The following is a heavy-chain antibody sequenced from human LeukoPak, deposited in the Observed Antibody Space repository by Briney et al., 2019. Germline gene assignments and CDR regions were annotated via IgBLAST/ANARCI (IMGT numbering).Heavy chain of an antibody. CDR2: IIPILGIA. D-gene: IGHD5-12*01. J-gene: IGHJ3*02. Sequence: GSSVKVSCKASGGTFISYAISWVRQAPGQGLEWMGRIIPILGIANYAQKFQGRVTITADKSTSTAYMELSSLRSEDTAVYYCARQPVDPDAFDIWGQGTMVTVPS. V-gene: IGHV1-69*04. CDR3: ARQPVDPDAFDI. CDR1: GGTFISYA.